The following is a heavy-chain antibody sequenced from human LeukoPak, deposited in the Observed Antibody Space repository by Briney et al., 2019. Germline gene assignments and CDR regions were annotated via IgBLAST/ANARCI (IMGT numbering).Heavy chain of an antibody. Sequence: ASVKVSCKASGYTFTGYYMHWVRQAPGQGLEWMGWINPNSGDTNYAQKFQGRVTMTRDTSISTAYMELSSLRSEDTAVYYCARSDSSGYYFEPVDYWGQGTLVTVSS. CDR2: INPNSGDT. CDR3: ARSDSSGYYFEPVDY. J-gene: IGHJ4*02. CDR1: GYTFTGYY. V-gene: IGHV1-2*02. D-gene: IGHD3-22*01.